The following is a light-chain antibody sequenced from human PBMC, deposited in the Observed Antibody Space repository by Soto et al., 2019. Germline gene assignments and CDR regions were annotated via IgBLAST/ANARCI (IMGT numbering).Light chain of an antibody. CDR2: GAS. J-gene: IGKJ1*01. CDR1: QSVSSTY. CDR3: QQYGSSLCT. Sequence: EIVLTQSPGTLSLSPGERATLSCRASQSVSSTYLAWYQQKPGQAPRLLIYGASSRATGIPDRFSGSGSGRDFTLIISRLEPDGFAVYYCQQYGSSLCTFGQGTKVEIK. V-gene: IGKV3-20*01.